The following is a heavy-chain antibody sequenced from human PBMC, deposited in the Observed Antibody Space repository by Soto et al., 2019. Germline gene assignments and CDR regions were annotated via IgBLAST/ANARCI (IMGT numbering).Heavy chain of an antibody. CDR1: GFTFSSYA. D-gene: IGHD5-12*01. V-gene: IGHV3-64D*08. CDR3: VKERDGYNY. Sequence: GGSLRLSCSASGFTFSSYAMHWVRQAPGKGLEYDSAISSNGGSTYYADTVKGRFTISRDNSKNTQNLQKSSMRAEDTAVYYCVKERDGYNYWGQGTLVTVSS. J-gene: IGHJ4*02. CDR2: ISSNGGST.